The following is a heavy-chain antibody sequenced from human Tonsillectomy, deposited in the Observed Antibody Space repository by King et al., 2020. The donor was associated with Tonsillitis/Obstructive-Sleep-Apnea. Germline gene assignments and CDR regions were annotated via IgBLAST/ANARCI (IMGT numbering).Heavy chain of an antibody. CDR2: ISYDGSNK. D-gene: IGHD3-10*01. V-gene: IGHV3-30*04. Sequence: HVQLVESGGGVVQPGRSLRLSCAASGFTFSSYAMHWVRQAPGKGLEWVAVISYDGSNKYYADSVKGRFTISRNNSKNTLYLHMNSLRAEDTAVYYCAREGRSGRYYFVYWGQGTLVTVSS. J-gene: IGHJ4*02. CDR3: AREGRSGRYYFVY. CDR1: GFTFSSYA.